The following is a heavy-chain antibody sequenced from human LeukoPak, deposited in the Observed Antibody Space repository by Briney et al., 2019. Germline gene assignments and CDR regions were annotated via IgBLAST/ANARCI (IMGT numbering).Heavy chain of an antibody. CDR2: ISGSGGST. CDR3: AKIGNKAVYYYGSGSAVDC. V-gene: IGHV3-23*01. CDR1: GFTFSSYA. D-gene: IGHD3-10*01. J-gene: IGHJ4*02. Sequence: GGSLRLSCAASGFTFSSYAMSWVRQAPGKGLEWVSAISGSGGSTYYADSVKGRFTISRDNSKNTLYLQMNSLRAEDTAVYYCAKIGNKAVYYYGSGSAVDCWGQGTLVTISS.